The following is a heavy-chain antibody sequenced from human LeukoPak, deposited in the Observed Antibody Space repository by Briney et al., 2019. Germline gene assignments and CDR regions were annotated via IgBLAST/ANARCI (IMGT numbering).Heavy chain of an antibody. V-gene: IGHV4-4*02. CDR2: IFHSGST. D-gene: IGHD3-10*01. CDR3: ARVTTTSPWFGELFDY. CDR1: GGSISSNNW. Sequence: PSGTLSLTCAVSGGSISSNNWWSWVRQPPGKGLEWIGEIFHSGSTNYNPFLKSRVTISVDKSKNQFSLKLSSVTAADTAVYYCARVTTTSPWFGELFDYWGQGTLVTVSS. J-gene: IGHJ4*02.